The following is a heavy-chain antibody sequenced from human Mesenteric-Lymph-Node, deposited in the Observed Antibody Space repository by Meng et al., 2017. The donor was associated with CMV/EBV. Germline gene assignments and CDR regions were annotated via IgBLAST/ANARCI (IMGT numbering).Heavy chain of an antibody. D-gene: IGHD2-15*01. J-gene: IGHJ6*02. Sequence: GESLKISCAASGFTFSSFGMHWVRQAPGKGLEWVAFIRYDRSNRYYADSVKGRFTISRDNSKNTLYLQMNGLRAEDTAVYYCAKDFTGQLILLYYGLDVWGQGTTVTSP. V-gene: IGHV3-30*02. CDR2: IRYDRSNR. CDR3: AKDFTGQLILLYYGLDV. CDR1: GFTFSSFG.